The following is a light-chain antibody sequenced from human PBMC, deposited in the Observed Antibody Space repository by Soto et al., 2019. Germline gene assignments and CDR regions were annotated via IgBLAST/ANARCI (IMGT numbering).Light chain of an antibody. Sequence: QAVVTQEPSLTVSPGGAVTLTCASSTGPVTSGYFPNWFQQKPGQAPRSLLYSTNNKHSWTPARFSGSLLGGKAALTLSDVRPEDEADYYCLLHSCSLWVFGGGTKLTVL. CDR3: LLHSCSLWV. CDR1: TGPVTSGYF. CDR2: STN. V-gene: IGLV7-43*01. J-gene: IGLJ3*02.